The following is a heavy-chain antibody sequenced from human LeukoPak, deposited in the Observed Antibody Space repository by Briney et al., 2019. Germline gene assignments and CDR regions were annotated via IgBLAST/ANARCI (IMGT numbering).Heavy chain of an antibody. Sequence: GGSLRLSCAASGFTFGSYAMSWVRQAPGKGLEWVSAISGSGGSTYYADSVKGRFTISRDNSKNTLYLQMNSLRAEDTAVYYCAKASPASNYDILTGYYTFDYWGQGTLVTVSS. CDR3: AKASPASNYDILTGYYTFDY. CDR2: ISGSGGST. CDR1: GFTFGSYA. D-gene: IGHD3-9*01. J-gene: IGHJ4*02. V-gene: IGHV3-23*01.